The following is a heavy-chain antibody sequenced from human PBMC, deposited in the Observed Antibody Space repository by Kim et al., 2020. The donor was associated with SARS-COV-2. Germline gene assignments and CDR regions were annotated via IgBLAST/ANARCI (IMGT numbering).Heavy chain of an antibody. D-gene: IGHD2-2*01. CDR3: ATAPSYCSSTSCHPNWFDP. V-gene: IGHV1-24*01. CDR1: GYTLIELS. J-gene: IGHJ5*02. CDR2: FDPEDGET. Sequence: ASVKVSCKVSGYTLIELSMHWVRQAPGKGLEWMGGFDPEDGETIYAQKFQGRVTMTEDTSTDTAYMGLSSLRSEDTAVYYCATAPSYCSSTSCHPNWFDPWGQGTLVTVSS.